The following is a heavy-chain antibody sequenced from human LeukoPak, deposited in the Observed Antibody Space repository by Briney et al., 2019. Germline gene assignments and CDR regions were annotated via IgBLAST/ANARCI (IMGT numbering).Heavy chain of an antibody. D-gene: IGHD3-22*01. CDR3: AKVSGYYDSSGYYYVPYYSDY. J-gene: IGHJ4*02. CDR2: ISGSGGST. CDR1: GFTFSSYA. Sequence: PGGSLRLSCAASGFTFSSYAMSWVRQAPGKGLEWVSAISGSGGSTYYADSVKGRFTISRDNSKNTLYLQMNSLRAEDTAVYYCAKVSGYYDSSGYYYVPYYSDYWGQGTLVTVSS. V-gene: IGHV3-23*01.